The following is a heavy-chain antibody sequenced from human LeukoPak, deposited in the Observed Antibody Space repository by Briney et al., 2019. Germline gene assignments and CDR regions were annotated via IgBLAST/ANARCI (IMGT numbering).Heavy chain of an antibody. CDR2: INHSGST. CDR3: ARPKGGYYYDSSGYFGY. V-gene: IGHV4-34*01. J-gene: IGHJ4*02. D-gene: IGHD3-22*01. Sequence: SETLSLTCAVYGGSFSGYYWSWIRQPPGKGLEWIGEINHSGSTNYNPSLKSRVTISVDTSKNQFSLKLSSVTAADTAVYYCARPKGGYYYDSSGYFGYWGQGTLDTVSS. CDR1: GGSFSGYY.